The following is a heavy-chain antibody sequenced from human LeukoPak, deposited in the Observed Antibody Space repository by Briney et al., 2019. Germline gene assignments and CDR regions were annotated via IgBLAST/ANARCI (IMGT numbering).Heavy chain of an antibody. Sequence: PSETLSLTCTVSGGSISSYYWSWIRQLPGKGLEWIGYIYYSGSTNYNPSLKSRVTISVDTSKNQFSLKLSSVTAADTAVYYCARVELANWFDPWGQGTLVTVSS. CDR2: IYYSGST. J-gene: IGHJ5*02. D-gene: IGHD6-13*01. CDR3: ARVELANWFDP. V-gene: IGHV4-59*01. CDR1: GGSISSYY.